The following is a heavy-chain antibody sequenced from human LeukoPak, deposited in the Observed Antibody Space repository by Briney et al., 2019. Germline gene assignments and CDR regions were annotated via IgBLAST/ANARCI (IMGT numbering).Heavy chain of an antibody. J-gene: IGHJ6*04. D-gene: IGHD3-10*02. Sequence: GGSLRLSCAASGFTFSDYYMSWIRQAPGKGLECVSYISSSGNTKYYADSVKGRFTISRGNAKNSLSLQMNSLRAEDTAVYYCAELGITMIGGVWGKGTTVTISS. CDR1: GFTFSDYY. V-gene: IGHV3-11*04. CDR3: AELGITMIGGV. CDR2: ISSSGNTK.